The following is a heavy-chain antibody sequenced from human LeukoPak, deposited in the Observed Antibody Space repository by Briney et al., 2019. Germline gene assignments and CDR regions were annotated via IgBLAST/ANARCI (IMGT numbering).Heavy chain of an antibody. D-gene: IGHD3-10*01. J-gene: IGHJ5*02. CDR3: AKGYYYGSGSYPQRGFDP. CDR1: GFTFSSYA. Sequence: GGSLRLSCAASGFTFSSYAMSWVRQAPGKGLEWVSGISWNSGSIGYADSVKGRFTISRDNAKNSLYLQMNSLRAEDTALYYCAKGYYYGSGSYPQRGFDPWGQGTLVTVSS. V-gene: IGHV3-9*01. CDR2: ISWNSGSI.